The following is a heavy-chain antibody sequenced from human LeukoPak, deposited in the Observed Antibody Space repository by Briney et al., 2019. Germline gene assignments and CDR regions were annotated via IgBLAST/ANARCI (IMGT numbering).Heavy chain of an antibody. V-gene: IGHV4-4*09. CDR3: ARLADTTLANYFLDY. D-gene: IGHD5-24*01. J-gene: IGHJ4*02. Sequence: SDPLSLLCTLWGRPNRLFLERGPPDPPGGGGVGIGYIYSCGDYNQSPSLKSRVTISEDTSKNQFSLKLTSVTAADTAVYYCARLADTTLANYFLDYWGQGTLVTVSS. CDR2: IYSCGDY. CDR1: GRPNRLF.